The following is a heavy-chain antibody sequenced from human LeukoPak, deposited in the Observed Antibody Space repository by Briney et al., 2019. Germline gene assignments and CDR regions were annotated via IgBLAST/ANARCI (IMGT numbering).Heavy chain of an antibody. V-gene: IGHV4-59*01. J-gene: IGHJ2*01. Sequence: PSETLSLTCTVSGGSISNYYWSWIRQPPGKGLEWIGYIYYTGSTNYNPSLKSRVTISVDTSKNQFSLKLSSVTAADTAVYYCARDLPYYDSSGYNYWYFDLWGRGTLVTVSS. CDR3: ARDLPYYDSSGYNYWYFDL. CDR1: GGSISNYY. D-gene: IGHD3-22*01. CDR2: IYYTGST.